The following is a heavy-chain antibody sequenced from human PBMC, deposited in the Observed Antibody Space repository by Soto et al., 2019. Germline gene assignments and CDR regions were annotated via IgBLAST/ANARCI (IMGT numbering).Heavy chain of an antibody. V-gene: IGHV1-69*12. CDR2: IIPIFGTT. CDR1: GGTFSSYA. CDR3: ARDGPLNWNARSAEYFQH. Sequence: QVQLVQSGAEVKKPGSSVKVSCRTSGGTFSSYAISWVRQAPGQGLEWMGGIIPIFGTTNYAQKFQGRVTIIADESTSTAYMELSSLRSEDTAVYYCARDGPLNWNARSAEYFQHWGQGTLVTVSS. J-gene: IGHJ1*01. D-gene: IGHD1-1*01.